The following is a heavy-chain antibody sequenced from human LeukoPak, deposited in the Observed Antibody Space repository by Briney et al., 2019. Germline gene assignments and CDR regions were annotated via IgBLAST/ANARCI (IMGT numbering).Heavy chain of an antibody. Sequence: PGGSLRLSCAASGFTFSSYSMNWVRQAPGKGLEWVSYISSSSSYIYYADSVKGRFTISRDNAKNSLHLQMNSLRAEDTAVYYCAREGGSGSYGAFDIWGQGTMVTVSS. CDR2: ISSSSSYI. CDR1: GFTFSSYS. J-gene: IGHJ3*02. D-gene: IGHD1-26*01. V-gene: IGHV3-21*01. CDR3: AREGGSGSYGAFDI.